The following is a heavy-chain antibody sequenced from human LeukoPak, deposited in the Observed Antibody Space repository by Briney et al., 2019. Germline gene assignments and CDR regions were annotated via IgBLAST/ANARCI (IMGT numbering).Heavy chain of an antibody. J-gene: IGHJ4*02. CDR3: ARRGEVGPFDY. CDR2: ISYDGSSK. Sequence: GRSLRLSCAASGFTFSSYGMHWVRQAPGKGLEWVAVISYDGSSKYYADSVKGRFTISRDNSKNTLYLQMNSLRAEDTAVYYCARRGEVGPFDYWGQGTLVTVSS. CDR1: GFTFSSYG. V-gene: IGHV3-30*03. D-gene: IGHD1-26*01.